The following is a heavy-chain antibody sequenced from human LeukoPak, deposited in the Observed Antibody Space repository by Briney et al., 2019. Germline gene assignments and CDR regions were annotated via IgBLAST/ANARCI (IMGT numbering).Heavy chain of an antibody. CDR3: ARALTIKAGDASDI. CDR1: GGSFSGYY. Sequence: SETLSLTCAVYGGSFSGYYWSWIRQPPGKGLEGIGEVNHSGSTNYNPSLKSRVTISVDTSKNQFSLKLSSVTAADTAVYYCARALTIKAGDASDIWGQGTMVTVSS. CDR2: VNHSGST. D-gene: IGHD4/OR15-4a*01. J-gene: IGHJ3*02. V-gene: IGHV4-34*01.